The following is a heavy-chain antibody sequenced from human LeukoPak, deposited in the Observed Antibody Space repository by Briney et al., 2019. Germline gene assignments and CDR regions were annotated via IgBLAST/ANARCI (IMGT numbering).Heavy chain of an antibody. CDR3: SRADPGFGAHLDY. CDR2: ICTGGDT. D-gene: IGHD3-10*01. J-gene: IGHJ4*02. V-gene: IGHV3-13*01. Sequence: GGSLRLSCAASGFTFSSYDMRWVRHATGKGLEWVSAICTGGDTYYPGSVKGRVTISRENAKNSLYLQMNSLSAGDTAVYYCSRADPGFGAHLDYWRQGTLVTVSS. CDR1: GFTFSSYD.